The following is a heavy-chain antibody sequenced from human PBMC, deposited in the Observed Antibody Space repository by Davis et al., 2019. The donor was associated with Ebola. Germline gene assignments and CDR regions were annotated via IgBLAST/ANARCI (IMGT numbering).Heavy chain of an antibody. D-gene: IGHD3-16*02. CDR3: AQAVEIRVGGLSLYTPYY. CDR1: GFTVSGND. Sequence: GESLKISCVASGFTVSGNDMSCVPQAPGEGRERVPLIREPGANRYFAHSMKGRLTISRDNFTNKLFQQINNLRPDDTAVYSCAQAVEIRVGGLSLYTPYYWGQGTLVTVSS. J-gene: IGHJ4*02. V-gene: IGHV3-53*01. CDR2: IREPGANR.